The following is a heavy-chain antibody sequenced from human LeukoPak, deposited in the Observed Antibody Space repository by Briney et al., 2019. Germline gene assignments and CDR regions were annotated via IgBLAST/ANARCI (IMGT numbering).Heavy chain of an antibody. CDR2: INHRRST. J-gene: IGHJ6*03. CDR1: GFTFRSYE. D-gene: IGHD3-10*01. CDR3: ARRVGRWFGERAYYYNYMDV. Sequence: LTLSCEDSGFTFRSYEMNWVRQAPGKGLEWIGEINHRRSTKYSPSLKSRVTISVDTSKNQFSLRLSSVTAADTAVYYCARRVGRWFGERAYYYNYMDVWGKGTTVTISS. V-gene: IGHV4-34*01.